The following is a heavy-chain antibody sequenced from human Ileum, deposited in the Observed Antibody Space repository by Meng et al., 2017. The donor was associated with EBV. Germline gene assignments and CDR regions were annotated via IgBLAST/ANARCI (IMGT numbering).Heavy chain of an antibody. J-gene: IGHJ4*02. CDR3: ASRPGIAVAGFDY. CDR1: GYTFTSYA. D-gene: IGHD6-19*01. CDR2: INTGNGET. Sequence: QVQLGQSGAEMKKPVATVEVSCRASGYTFTSYAMNWVRQAPGQRLEWMGWINTGNGETKYSQKFQGRVTLTRDTSASTAYMELSSLRSEDTAVYYCASRPGIAVAGFDYWGQGTLVTVSS. V-gene: IGHV1-3*04.